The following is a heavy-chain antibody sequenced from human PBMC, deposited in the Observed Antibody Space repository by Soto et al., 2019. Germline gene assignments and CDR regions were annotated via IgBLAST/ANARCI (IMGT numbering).Heavy chain of an antibody. CDR1: GGSISSGDYY. Sequence: PSETLSLTCTVSGGSISSGDYYWSWIRQPPGKGLEWIGYIYYSGSTYYNPSLKSRVTISVDMSKNQFSLKLSSVTAADTAVYYCARGSRLGELSMSWFNPWGQGTLVTVTS. J-gene: IGHJ5*02. V-gene: IGHV4-30-4*01. CDR2: IYYSGST. CDR3: ARGSRLGELSMSWFNP. D-gene: IGHD3-16*01.